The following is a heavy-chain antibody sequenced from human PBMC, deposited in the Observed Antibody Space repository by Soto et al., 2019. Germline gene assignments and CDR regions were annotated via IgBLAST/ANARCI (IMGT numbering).Heavy chain of an antibody. CDR1: GFTFSSYA. CDR3: ASRNWNGVYYYYGMDV. Sequence: PGGSLRLSCAASGFTFSSYAMSWVRQAPGKGLEWVSAISGSGGSTYYADSVKGRFTISRDNSKNTLYLQMNSLRAEDTAVYYCASRNWNGVYYYYGMDVWGQGTTVTVSS. D-gene: IGHD1-1*01. CDR2: ISGSGGST. J-gene: IGHJ6*02. V-gene: IGHV3-23*01.